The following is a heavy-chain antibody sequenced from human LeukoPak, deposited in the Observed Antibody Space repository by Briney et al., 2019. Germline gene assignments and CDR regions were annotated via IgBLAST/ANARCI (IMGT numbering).Heavy chain of an antibody. J-gene: IGHJ5*02. CDR1: GGSFSGYY. CDR2: INHSGST. Sequence: SETLSLTCAVYGGSFSGYYWSWIRQPPGKGLEWIGEINHSGSTNYNPSLKSRVTISVDTSKNQFSLKLSSVTAADTAVYYCARVKGYCSSTSCYTGWFDPWGQGTLVTVSS. CDR3: ARVKGYCSSTSCYTGWFDP. D-gene: IGHD2-2*02. V-gene: IGHV4-34*01.